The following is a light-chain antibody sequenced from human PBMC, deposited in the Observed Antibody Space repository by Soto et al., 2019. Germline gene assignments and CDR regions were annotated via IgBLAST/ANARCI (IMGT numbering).Light chain of an antibody. CDR3: QHYNSYSGT. V-gene: IGKV1-5*01. Sequence: DVQMTQSPSTLSASVGDRVTITCRASQSISSWLAWYQQKPGKAPKLLIYDAFSLESGVPSRFSGSGSGTEFTLTISRLQPDDFATYSCQHYNSYSGTFGQGTKVEI. CDR1: QSISSW. CDR2: DAF. J-gene: IGKJ1*01.